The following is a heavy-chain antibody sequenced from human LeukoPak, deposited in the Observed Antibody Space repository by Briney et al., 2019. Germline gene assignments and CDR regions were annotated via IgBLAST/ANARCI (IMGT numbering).Heavy chain of an antibody. D-gene: IGHD1-26*01. V-gene: IGHV3-23*01. Sequence: PGGSLRLSCAASGFTFSNYAMSWVRQAPGKGLEWVSAISGSGGSTYYADSVKGRFTISRDNSKNTLYLQMNSLRAEDTAVYYCAKIVTYRPSGEDYWGQGTLVTVSS. J-gene: IGHJ4*02. CDR2: ISGSGGST. CDR1: GFTFSNYA. CDR3: AKIVTYRPSGEDY.